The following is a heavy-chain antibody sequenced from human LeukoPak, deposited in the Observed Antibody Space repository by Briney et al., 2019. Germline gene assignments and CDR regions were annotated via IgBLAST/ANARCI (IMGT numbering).Heavy chain of an antibody. CDR3: AKEGVVVVAATYYFDY. CDR2: ISGSGGGT. Sequence: GGSLRLSCAASGFTFSSYAMSWVRQAPGKGLEWVSVISGSGGGTYYAESVKGRFTISRDNSKKTLYLQMNSLRAEDTAVYYCAKEGVVVVAATYYFDYWGQGTLVTVSS. D-gene: IGHD2-15*01. V-gene: IGHV3-23*01. J-gene: IGHJ4*02. CDR1: GFTFSSYA.